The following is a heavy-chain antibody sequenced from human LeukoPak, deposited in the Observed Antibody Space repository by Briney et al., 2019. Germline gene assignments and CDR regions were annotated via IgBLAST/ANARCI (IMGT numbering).Heavy chain of an antibody. Sequence: ASVKVSCKASGYTFTGYYMHWVRQAPGQGLEWMGWINPNSGGTNYAQKFQGRVTMTKDTSISTAYMELSRLRSDDTAVYYCARGRLVGAIQPNWFDPWGQGTLVTVSS. D-gene: IGHD1-26*01. V-gene: IGHV1-2*02. CDR3: ARGRLVGAIQPNWFDP. CDR2: INPNSGGT. J-gene: IGHJ5*02. CDR1: GYTFTGYY.